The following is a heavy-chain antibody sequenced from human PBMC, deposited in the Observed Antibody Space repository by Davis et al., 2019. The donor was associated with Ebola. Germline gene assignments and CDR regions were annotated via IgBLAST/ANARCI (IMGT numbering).Heavy chain of an antibody. CDR3: AKDPMVRGVIYYFDY. CDR2: ISYDGSNK. Sequence: GGSLRLSCAASGFTFSSYWMSWVRQAPGKGLEWVAVISYDGSNKYYADSVKGRFTISSDNSKNTLYLQMNSLRAEDTAVYYCAKDPMVRGVIYYFDYWGQGTLVTVSS. CDR1: GFTFSSYW. D-gene: IGHD3-10*01. J-gene: IGHJ4*02. V-gene: IGHV3-30*18.